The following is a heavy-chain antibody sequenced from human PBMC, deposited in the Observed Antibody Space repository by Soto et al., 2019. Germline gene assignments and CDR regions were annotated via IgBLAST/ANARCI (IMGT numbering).Heavy chain of an antibody. J-gene: IGHJ4*02. CDR3: ARGSREYSSSYYFDY. Sequence: SVKVSCKASGGTFSSYAISWVRQAPGQGLEWMGGIIPIFGTANYAQKFQGRVTITADESTSTAYMELSSLRSEDTAVYYCARGSREYSSSYYFDYWGQGTLVTVSS. CDR2: IIPIFGTA. V-gene: IGHV1-69*13. D-gene: IGHD6-6*01. CDR1: GGTFSSYA.